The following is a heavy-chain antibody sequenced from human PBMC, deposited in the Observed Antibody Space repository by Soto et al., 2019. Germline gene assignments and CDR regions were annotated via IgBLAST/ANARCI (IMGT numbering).Heavy chain of an antibody. CDR1: GGSISSSSYY. J-gene: IGHJ4*02. CDR2: IYYSGST. D-gene: IGHD3-3*01. CDR3: ARLEGLATISYYFDF. V-gene: IGHV4-39*01. Sequence: SETLSLTCTVSGGSISSSSYYWGWIRQPPGKGLEWIGSIYYSGSTYYNPSLKTRVTISLDKSKSQFSLKLNSVTAADTAVYFCARLEGLATISYYFDFWGQGALVTVSS.